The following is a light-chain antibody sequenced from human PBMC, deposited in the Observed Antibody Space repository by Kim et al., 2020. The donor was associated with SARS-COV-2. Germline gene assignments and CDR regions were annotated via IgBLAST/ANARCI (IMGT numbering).Light chain of an antibody. Sequence: SPEKGATLSCRASQSVSSNLAWYQQKPGQAPRLLFYGESTRAAGIPARFSGSGSGTEFTLTISSLQSEDFAVYYCQQYNNWHPITFGQGTRLEIK. V-gene: IGKV3-15*01. J-gene: IGKJ5*01. CDR2: GES. CDR1: QSVSSN. CDR3: QQYNNWHPIT.